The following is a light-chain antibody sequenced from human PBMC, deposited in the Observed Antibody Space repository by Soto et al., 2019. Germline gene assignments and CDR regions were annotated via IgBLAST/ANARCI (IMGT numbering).Light chain of an antibody. J-gene: IGKJ2*01. CDR3: RQANSFPYT. V-gene: IGKV1D-12*01. Sequence: DIQMTQSPSSVSASVGDRVTITCRASQAINSWLAWYQQKPGKAPKLLIYGASSLQSGVPSRFSGSESGTDFTLTISSLQPEDFATYYCRQANSFPYTFGQGTKLEIK. CDR2: GAS. CDR1: QAINSW.